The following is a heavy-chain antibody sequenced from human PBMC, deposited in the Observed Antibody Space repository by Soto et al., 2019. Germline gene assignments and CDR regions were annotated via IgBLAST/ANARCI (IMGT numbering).Heavy chain of an antibody. Sequence: DVQLVESGGGLVQPGGSLRLSCAGSGFTFSTFDIHWVRQAPGKGLEWVSGIGTLSDTFYAASVQGRFTISRQNAKNSVYLQMNSLRAGDTATYYCARGRSFSSDSTPPPMFDPWGQGTLVTVSS. CDR3: ARGRSFSSDSTPPPMFDP. J-gene: IGHJ5*02. V-gene: IGHV3-13*01. CDR1: GFTFSTFD. D-gene: IGHD3-3*02. CDR2: IGTLSDT.